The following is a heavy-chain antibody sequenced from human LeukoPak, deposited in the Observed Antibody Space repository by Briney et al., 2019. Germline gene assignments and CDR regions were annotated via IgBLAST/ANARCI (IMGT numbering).Heavy chain of an antibody. CDR2: IYYSGST. V-gene: IGHV4-59*01. CDR3: ASTSNSALALPYFDH. CDR1: GGSISSYF. Sequence: SETLSLTCTVSGGSISSYFWSWIRQPPGKGLEWIGFIYYSGSTNYNPSLKSRVTISVDKSKNQFSLHMSSVTAADTAVYYCASTSNSALALPYFDHWGQGSLVTVSS. J-gene: IGHJ4*02. D-gene: IGHD5-18*01.